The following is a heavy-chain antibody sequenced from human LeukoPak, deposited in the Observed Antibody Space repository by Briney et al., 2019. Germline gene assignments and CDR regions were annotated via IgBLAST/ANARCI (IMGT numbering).Heavy chain of an antibody. CDR3: TTFLWGGTVAP. CDR1: GFTFNNAW. CDR2: IKGKADGGAI. Sequence: GGSLRLSCAASGFTFNNAWMSWVRQAPGKGLEWVGRIKGKADGGAIDYAAPVKGRFTISRDDSKSTVYLQMNSLKTEDTAVYYCTTFLWGGTVAPWGQGALVTVSS. V-gene: IGHV3-15*01. D-gene: IGHD6-19*01. J-gene: IGHJ5*02.